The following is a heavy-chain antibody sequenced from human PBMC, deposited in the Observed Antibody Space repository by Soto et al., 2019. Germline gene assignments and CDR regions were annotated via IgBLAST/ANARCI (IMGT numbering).Heavy chain of an antibody. J-gene: IGHJ3*02. CDR3: RSVGGAGGKQVLKEAGLGVGGGEGGVVLRAVAVDTAFDI. D-gene: IGHD6-13*01. Sequence: QVQLVQSGAEVKKPGASVKVSCKASGYTFTSYGISWVRQAPGQGLEWMGWISAYNGNTNYAQKLQGRVTMTTDTNRNTNQAALGRRRGPDITERPRRSVGGAGGKQVLKEAGLGVGGGEGGVVLRAVAVDTAFDIWGQGTMVTVSS. CDR1: GYTFTSYG. CDR2: ISAYNGNT. V-gene: IGHV1-18*04.